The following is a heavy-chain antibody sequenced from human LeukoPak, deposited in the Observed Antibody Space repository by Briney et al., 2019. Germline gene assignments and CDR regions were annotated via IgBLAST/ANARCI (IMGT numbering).Heavy chain of an antibody. Sequence: SVKVSCKASGGTFSSYAISWVRQAPGQGLEWMGGIIPIFGTANYAQKFQGRVTITADKSTSTAYMELSSLRSEDTAVYYCARGRKYTSGYRVTELGSGYSDCWGQGTLVTVSS. V-gene: IGHV1-69*06. CDR1: GGTFSSYA. D-gene: IGHD5-18*01. CDR2: IIPIFGTA. J-gene: IGHJ4*02. CDR3: ARGRKYTSGYRVTELGSGYSDC.